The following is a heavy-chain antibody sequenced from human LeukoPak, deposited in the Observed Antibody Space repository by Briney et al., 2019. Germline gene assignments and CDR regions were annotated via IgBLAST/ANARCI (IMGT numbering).Heavy chain of an antibody. Sequence: PGGSLRLSCAASGFTFSSYGMHWVRQAPGKGLEWVAVISYDGSNKYYADSVKGRFTISRDNSKNTLYLQMNSLRAEDTAVYYCAREGAVAGTYYYGMDVWGQGTTVTVSS. CDR3: AREGAVAGTYYYGMDV. V-gene: IGHV3-30*03. CDR2: ISYDGSNK. J-gene: IGHJ6*02. D-gene: IGHD6-19*01. CDR1: GFTFSSYG.